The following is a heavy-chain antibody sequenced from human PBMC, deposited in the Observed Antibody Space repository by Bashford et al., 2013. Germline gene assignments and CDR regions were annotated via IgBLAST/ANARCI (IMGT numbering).Heavy chain of an antibody. V-gene: IGHV1-18*01. CDR1: GYTFTSYG. J-gene: IGHJ4*02. Sequence: ASVKVSCKASGYTFTSYGISWVRQAPGQGLEWMGWISAYNGNTNYAQKFQGRVTMTRDTSISTAYMELSRLRSDDTAVYYCASTFSTVDYGDYADYWGQGTLVTVSS. CDR3: ASTFSTVDYGDYADY. D-gene: IGHD4-17*01. CDR2: ISAYNGNT.